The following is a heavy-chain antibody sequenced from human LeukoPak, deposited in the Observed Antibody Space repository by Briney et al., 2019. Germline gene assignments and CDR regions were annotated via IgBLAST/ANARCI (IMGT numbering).Heavy chain of an antibody. V-gene: IGHV4-4*07. CDR2: VYTSGST. J-gene: IGHJ6*02. CDR3: ARETCSSTSCYPYYYYYGMDV. CDR1: GGSISSYY. Sequence: SGTLSLTCTVSGGSISSYYWSWIRQPAGKGLEWIGRVYTSGSTNYNPSLKSRVTMSVDTSKKQFSLKLSSVTAADTAVYYCARETCSSTSCYPYYYYYGMDVWGQGTTVTVSS. D-gene: IGHD2-2*01.